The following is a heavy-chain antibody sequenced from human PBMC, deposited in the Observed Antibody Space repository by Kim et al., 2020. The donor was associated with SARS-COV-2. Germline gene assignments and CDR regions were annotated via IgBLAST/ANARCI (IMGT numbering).Heavy chain of an antibody. CDR2: INSDGSST. Sequence: GGSLRLSCAASGFTFSSYWMHWVRQAPGKGLVWVSRINSDGSSTSYADSVKGRFTISRDNAKNTLYLQMNSLRAEDTAVYYCARGLGYSYGYLGLDYWGQGTLVTVSS. V-gene: IGHV3-74*01. J-gene: IGHJ4*02. CDR3: ARGLGYSYGYLGLDY. D-gene: IGHD5-18*01. CDR1: GFTFSSYW.